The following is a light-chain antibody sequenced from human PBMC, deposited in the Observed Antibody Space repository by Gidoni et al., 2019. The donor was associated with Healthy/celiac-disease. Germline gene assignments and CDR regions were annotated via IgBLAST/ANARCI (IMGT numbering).Light chain of an antibody. J-gene: IGKJ4*01. CDR1: QSVSSSY. V-gene: IGKV3-20*01. CDR2: GAS. CDR3: QQYGSWLT. Sequence: EIVLTQSPGTLSLSPGERATLSCRASQSVSSSYLAWYQQKPGQAPRLLIDGASSRATGIPDRFSGSGSGTDFTLTISRLEPEDFAVYYCQQYGSWLTFGGGTKVEIK.